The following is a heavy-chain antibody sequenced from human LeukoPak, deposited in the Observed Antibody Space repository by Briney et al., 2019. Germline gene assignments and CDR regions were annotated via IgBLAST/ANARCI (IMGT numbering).Heavy chain of an antibody. CDR3: ARGAGVKKYYYYMDV. Sequence: GASVKVSCKASGYTFTSYDINWVRQATGQGLEWMGWMNPNSGNTGYAQKFQGRVTMTRNTSISTAYMELSSLRSEDTAVYYCARGAGVKKYYYYMDVWGKGTTVTISS. CDR2: MNPNSGNT. D-gene: IGHD6-19*01. J-gene: IGHJ6*03. CDR1: GYTFTSYD. V-gene: IGHV1-8*02.